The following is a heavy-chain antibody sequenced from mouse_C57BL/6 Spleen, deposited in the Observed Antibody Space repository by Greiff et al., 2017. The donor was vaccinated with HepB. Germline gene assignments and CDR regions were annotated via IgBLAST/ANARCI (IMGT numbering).Heavy chain of an antibody. CDR1: GYTFTSYW. CDR2: IYPNSGGT. V-gene: IGHV1-72*01. J-gene: IGHJ2*01. D-gene: IGHD4-1*01. Sequence: QVQLQQPGAELVKPGASVKLSCKASGYTFTSYWMHWVKQSPGRGLEWIGRIYPNSGGTKYNEKFKSKATLTVDKPSSTAYMQLSSLTSEDSAVYYCARYWDGYYFDYWGQGTTLTVSS. CDR3: ARYWDGYYFDY.